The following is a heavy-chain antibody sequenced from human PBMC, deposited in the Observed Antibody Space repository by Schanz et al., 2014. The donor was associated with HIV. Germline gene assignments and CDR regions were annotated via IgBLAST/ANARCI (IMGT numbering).Heavy chain of an antibody. V-gene: IGHV1-8*01. CDR1: GYTFSSHG. J-gene: IGHJ4*02. CDR2: VNPDSGNT. CDR3: ARGPDYSSASYKFDY. Sequence: QVQLVQSGAEVKKPGASVKVSCKASGYTFSSHGISWVRQAPEQGPEWMGWVNPDSGNTGYAQKFQGRVTMSRNVPKNTAYMELRGLTSEDTAVYFCARGPDYSSASYKFDYWGQGTPVSVYS. D-gene: IGHD4-4*01.